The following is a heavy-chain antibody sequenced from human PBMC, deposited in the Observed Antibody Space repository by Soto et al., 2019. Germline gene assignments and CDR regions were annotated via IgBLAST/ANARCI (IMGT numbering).Heavy chain of an antibody. CDR1: GGSISSGDYY. Sequence: SETLSLTCTVSGGSISSGDYYWSWIRQPPGKGLEWIGYIYYSGSTYYNPSLKSRVTISVDTSKNQFSLKLSSVTAADTAVYYCARVGDFWSGYYFDYWGQGTLVTVSS. V-gene: IGHV4-30-4*01. J-gene: IGHJ4*02. D-gene: IGHD3-3*01. CDR2: IYYSGST. CDR3: ARVGDFWSGYYFDY.